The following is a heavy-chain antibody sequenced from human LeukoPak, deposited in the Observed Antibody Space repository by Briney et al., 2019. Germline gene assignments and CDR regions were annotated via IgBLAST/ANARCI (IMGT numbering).Heavy chain of an antibody. CDR3: ARLYGDYA. D-gene: IGHD4-17*01. CDR2: IYYGGST. J-gene: IGHJ5*02. V-gene: IGHV4-59*01. Sequence: SETLSLTCTVSGGSISSYYWSWIRQPPGKGLEWIGYIYYGGSTNYNPSLKSRVTISVDTSKNQFSLKLSSVTAADTAVYYCARLYGDYAWGQGTLVTVSS. CDR1: GGSISSYY.